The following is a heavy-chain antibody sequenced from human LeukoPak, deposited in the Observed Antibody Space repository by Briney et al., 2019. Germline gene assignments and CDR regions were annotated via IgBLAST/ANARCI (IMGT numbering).Heavy chain of an antibody. D-gene: IGHD6-19*01. V-gene: IGHV3-23*01. Sequence: PGGTLRLSCAASGFTFSSYGMTWVRHAPGKRLEWVSSISGSGGTTYYADSVKGRFTLSRDNSKDTLFLQMNSLRVEDTAVYFCAKARLPGIAVSGDHWGQGILIIVSS. CDR3: AKARLPGIAVSGDH. CDR1: GFTFSSYG. J-gene: IGHJ5*02. CDR2: ISGSGGTT.